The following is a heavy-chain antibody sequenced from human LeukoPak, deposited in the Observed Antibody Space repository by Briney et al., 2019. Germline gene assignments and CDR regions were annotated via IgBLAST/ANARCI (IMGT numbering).Heavy chain of an antibody. CDR2: IYHSGST. Sequence: SGTLSLTCAVSGGSISSSNWWSWVRQPPGKGLEWIGEIYHSGSTNYNPSLKSRVTISVDKSKNQFSLKLSSVTAADTAVYYCASSRLSPFGAADAFDIWGQGTMVTVSS. J-gene: IGHJ3*02. CDR3: ASSRLSPFGAADAFDI. V-gene: IGHV4-4*02. D-gene: IGHD3-16*01. CDR1: GGSISSSNW.